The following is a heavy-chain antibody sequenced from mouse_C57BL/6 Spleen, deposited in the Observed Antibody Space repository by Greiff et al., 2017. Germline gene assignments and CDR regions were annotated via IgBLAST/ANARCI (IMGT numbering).Heavy chain of an antibody. D-gene: IGHD2-4*01. CDR1: GYTFTDYN. V-gene: IGHV1-22*01. Sequence: EVQLVESGPELVKPGASVKMSCKASGYTFTDYNMHWVKQSHGKSLEWIGYINPNNGGTSYNQKFKGKATLTVNKSSSTAYMELRSLTSEDSAVYYCARTYYDDYAMDYWGQGTSVTVSS. J-gene: IGHJ4*01. CDR3: ARTYYDDYAMDY. CDR2: INPNNGGT.